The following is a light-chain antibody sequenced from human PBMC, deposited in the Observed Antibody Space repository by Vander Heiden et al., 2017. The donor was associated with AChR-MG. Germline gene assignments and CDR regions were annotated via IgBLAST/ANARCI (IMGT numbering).Light chain of an antibody. Sequence: DIQITHSPSSLPASVGDRVSITCRASRNISSYLNWYQQRPGKAPKVLIHAAANLQSGVPSRFSGSGCGTDFTLTISSRQPEDFASYYCQLTDNTQSLTFGGGTKVEIK. J-gene: IGKJ4*01. CDR1: RNISSY. CDR2: AAA. V-gene: IGKV1-39*01. CDR3: QLTDNTQSLT.